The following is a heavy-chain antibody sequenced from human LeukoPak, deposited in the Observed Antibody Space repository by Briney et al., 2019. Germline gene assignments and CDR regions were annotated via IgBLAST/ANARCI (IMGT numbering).Heavy chain of an antibody. V-gene: IGHV3-64D*06. D-gene: IGHD1-26*01. CDR3: VRWDKSSGADY. CDR2: INTNGGST. J-gene: IGHJ4*02. CDR1: GFTFSTYA. Sequence: GGSLRLSCSASGFTFSTYAMQWVRQAPGKGLDYVSAINTNGGSTYYTDSVKGRFTISRDNSKNTLYLQMSSLRAEDSAVYYCVRWDKSSGADYWGQGTLVIVSS.